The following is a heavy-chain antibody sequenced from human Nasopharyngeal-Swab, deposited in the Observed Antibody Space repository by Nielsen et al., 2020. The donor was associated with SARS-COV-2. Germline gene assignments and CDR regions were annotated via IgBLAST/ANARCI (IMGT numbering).Heavy chain of an antibody. Sequence: ASVKVSCKASGYTFSKYVIHWVRQAPGQGLEWMGWISAYNGNTNYAWKFQGRLTMTTDTSTSTAYMELRSLTSDDTAVYYCARPIGSIGYDQLAPLSWGQGTLVTVSS. D-gene: IGHD5-12*01. CDR1: GYTFSKYV. J-gene: IGHJ4*02. V-gene: IGHV1-18*04. CDR3: ARPIGSIGYDQLAPLS. CDR2: ISAYNGNT.